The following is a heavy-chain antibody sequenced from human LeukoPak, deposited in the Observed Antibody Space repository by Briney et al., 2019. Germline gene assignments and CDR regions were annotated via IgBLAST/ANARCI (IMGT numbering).Heavy chain of an antibody. CDR1: GYTFSSYG. D-gene: IGHD3-16*01. Sequence: GGSLRLSCAASGYTFSSYGMHWVRQAPGKGLEWVAVISYDGSNKYYADSVKGRFTISRDNSKNTLYLQMNSLRAEDTAVYYCAKDVGIRGIFDYWGQGTLVTVSS. J-gene: IGHJ4*02. CDR2: ISYDGSNK. V-gene: IGHV3-30*18. CDR3: AKDVGIRGIFDY.